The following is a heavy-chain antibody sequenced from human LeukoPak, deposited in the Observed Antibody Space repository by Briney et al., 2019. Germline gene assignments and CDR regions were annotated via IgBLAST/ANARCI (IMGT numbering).Heavy chain of an antibody. CDR2: ISGSGGST. D-gene: IGHD2-2*01. J-gene: IGHJ4*02. CDR1: GFTFSSYA. CDR3: AKAQRYCSSTSCYNFDY. Sequence: GGSLRLSCAASGFTFSSYAISWVRQAPGKGLEWVSAISGSGGSTYYADSVKGRFTISRDNSKNTLYLQMNSLRAEDTAVYYCAKAQRYCSSTSCYNFDYWGQGTLVTVSS. V-gene: IGHV3-23*01.